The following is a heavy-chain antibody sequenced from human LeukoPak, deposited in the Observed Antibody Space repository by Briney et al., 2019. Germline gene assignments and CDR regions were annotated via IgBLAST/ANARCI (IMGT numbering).Heavy chain of an antibody. Sequence: GGSLRLSCAASGFIFSDYAMNWVRQAPGKGLEWLSYIDGGGRTIYYADSVKGRFTISRDNAKNSLYLQMNSLRDEDTGLYYCARRERYRPLDHWGQGTLVTVSS. CDR3: ARRERYRPLDH. CDR2: IDGGGRTI. D-gene: IGHD1-1*01. J-gene: IGHJ4*02. CDR1: GFIFSDYA. V-gene: IGHV3-48*02.